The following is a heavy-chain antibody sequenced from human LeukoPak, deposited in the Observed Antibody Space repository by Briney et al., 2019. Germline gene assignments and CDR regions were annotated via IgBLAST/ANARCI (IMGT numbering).Heavy chain of an antibody. V-gene: IGHV3-74*01. Sequence: GGSLRLSCAASGFTFSSYWMHWVRQVPGKGLVWVSRIRSDGSSTNYADSVKGRFTISRDNAKNTLYLQMSSLRVDDTAVYYCAKDDYNRHWGQGTLVTVSS. J-gene: IGHJ4*02. CDR1: GFTFSSYW. CDR2: IRSDGSST. D-gene: IGHD5-24*01. CDR3: AKDDYNRH.